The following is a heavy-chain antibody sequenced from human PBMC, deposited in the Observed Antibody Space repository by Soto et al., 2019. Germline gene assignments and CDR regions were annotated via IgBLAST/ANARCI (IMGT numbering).Heavy chain of an antibody. D-gene: IGHD3-9*01. J-gene: IGHJ4*02. Sequence: EVQLVESGGGLVQPGGSLRLSCAASGFTFSSYSMNWVRQAPGKGLEWVSHISSSSSTIYYADSVKGRFTISRDNAKNSLYLQMNSLRAEDTAVYYCARSPVLRYFDWLSEFDYWGQGTLVTVSS. V-gene: IGHV3-48*01. CDR2: ISSSSSTI. CDR1: GFTFSSYS. CDR3: ARSPVLRYFDWLSEFDY.